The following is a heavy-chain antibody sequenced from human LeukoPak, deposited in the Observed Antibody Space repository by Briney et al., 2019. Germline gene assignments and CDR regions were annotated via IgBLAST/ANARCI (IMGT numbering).Heavy chain of an antibody. Sequence: PGGSLRLSCAASGFTFSSYAMHWVRQAPGKGLEWVAVISYDGSNKYYADSVKGRFTISRDNSKNTLYLQMNSLRAEDTAVYYCARATRGLTWLVPGYWGQGTLVTVSS. V-gene: IGHV3-30-3*01. CDR2: ISYDGSNK. J-gene: IGHJ4*02. D-gene: IGHD6-19*01. CDR3: ARATRGLTWLVPGY. CDR1: GFTFSSYA.